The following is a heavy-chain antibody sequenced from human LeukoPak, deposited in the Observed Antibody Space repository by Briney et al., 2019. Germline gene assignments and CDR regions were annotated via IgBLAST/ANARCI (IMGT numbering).Heavy chain of an antibody. CDR2: IYYSGST. V-gene: IGHV4-61*01. D-gene: IGHD3-22*01. J-gene: IGHJ4*02. Sequence: PSETLSLTCTVSGGSVSSGSYYWSGIRQPPGKGLEWIGYIYYSGSTNYNPSLKSRVTISVDTSKNQFSLKLSSVTAADTAVYYCARDSRYYYDSSGYSNFDYWGQGTLVTVSS. CDR1: GGSVSSGSYY. CDR3: ARDSRYYYDSSGYSNFDY.